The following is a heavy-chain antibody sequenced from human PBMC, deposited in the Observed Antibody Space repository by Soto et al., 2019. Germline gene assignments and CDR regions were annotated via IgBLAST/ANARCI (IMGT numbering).Heavy chain of an antibody. CDR1: GGSFSGYY. CDR2: INHSGSS. D-gene: IGHD3-22*01. V-gene: IGHV4-34*01. CDR3: ARGITRIAPDKYYLGS. Sequence: NPSETLSLTCAVYGGSFSGYYWSWIRQPPGKGLEWIGEINHSGSSNYNPSLKSRVTISVDTSKNQFSLNLRSVTAADTAVYYCARGITRIAPDKYYLGSWGQGNLVTVSS. J-gene: IGHJ4*02.